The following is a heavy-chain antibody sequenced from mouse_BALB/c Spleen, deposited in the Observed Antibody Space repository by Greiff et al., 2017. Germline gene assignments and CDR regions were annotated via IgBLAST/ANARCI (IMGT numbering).Heavy chain of an antibody. Sequence: EVKLMESGGGLVKPGGSLKLSCAASGFTFSSYAMSWVRQSPEKRLEWVAEISSGGSYTYYPDTVTGRFTISRDNAKNTLYLEMSSLRSEDTAMYYCARRAYDYDWFAYWGQGTLVTVSA. V-gene: IGHV5-9-4*01. J-gene: IGHJ3*01. CDR3: ARRAYDYDWFAY. CDR2: ISSGGSYT. D-gene: IGHD2-4*01. CDR1: GFTFSSYA.